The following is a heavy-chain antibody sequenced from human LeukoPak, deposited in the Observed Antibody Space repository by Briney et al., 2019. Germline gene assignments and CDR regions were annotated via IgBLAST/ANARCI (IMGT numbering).Heavy chain of an antibody. V-gene: IGHV4-59*01. CDR2: IYYSGGT. CDR1: GGSISSYY. Sequence: PSETLSLTCTVSGGSISSYYWSWIRQPPGKGLEWMGYIYYSGGTNYNPSLKSRATISIDTSKNQFSLKLTSVTAADTAVYYCAASPQHPPGQQLVPWFDPWGQGTLVTVSS. J-gene: IGHJ5*02. D-gene: IGHD6-13*01. CDR3: AASPQHPPGQQLVPWFDP.